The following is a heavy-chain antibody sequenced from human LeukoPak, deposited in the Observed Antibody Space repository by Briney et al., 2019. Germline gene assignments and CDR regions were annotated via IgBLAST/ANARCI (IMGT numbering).Heavy chain of an antibody. V-gene: IGHV3-30-3*01. CDR2: ISYDGSNK. CDR3: ARQRVGATRDPFDY. D-gene: IGHD1-26*01. CDR1: GFTFSGYP. J-gene: IGHJ4*02. Sequence: AGGSLRLSCAASGFTFSGYPIHWARQAPGKGLEWVAVISYDGSNKYYADSVKGRFTISRDNSKNTLYLQMNSLRDEDTAVYYCARQRVGATRDPFDYWGQGTLVTVSS.